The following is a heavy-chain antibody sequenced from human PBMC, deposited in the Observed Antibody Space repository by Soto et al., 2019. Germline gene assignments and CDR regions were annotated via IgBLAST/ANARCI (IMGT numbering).Heavy chain of an antibody. V-gene: IGHV3-23*01. CDR3: AKDQGSSWYEIDY. CDR1: GFTLSNYA. J-gene: IGHJ4*02. CDR2: ISGSGGST. D-gene: IGHD6-13*01. Sequence: EVQLLESGGGLVQPGGSLRLSFAASGFTLSNYAVTWVRQAPGKGLEWVSTISGSGGSTYYADSVKGRFTISRDNSKNTLYLQMNSLRAADTAVYYCAKDQGSSWYEIDYWGQGTLVTVSS.